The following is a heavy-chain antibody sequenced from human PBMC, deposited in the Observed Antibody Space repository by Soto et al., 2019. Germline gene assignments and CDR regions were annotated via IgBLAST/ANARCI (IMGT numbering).Heavy chain of an antibody. D-gene: IGHD3-9*01. J-gene: IGHJ5*02. V-gene: IGHV3-48*01. CDR1: GFTFSSYS. CDR2: ISSSSSTI. CDR3: AREADILNWFDP. Sequence: EVQLVESGGGLVQPGGSLRLSGAASGFTFSSYSMNWVRQAPGKGLEWVSYISSSSSTIYYADSVKGRFTISRDNAKNSLYLEMNSLRAEDTAVYYCAREADILNWFDPWGQGTLVTVSS.